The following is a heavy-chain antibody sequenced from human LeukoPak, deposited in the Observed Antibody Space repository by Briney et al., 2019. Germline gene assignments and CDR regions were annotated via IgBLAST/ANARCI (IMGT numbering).Heavy chain of an antibody. CDR3: ARRRPGSPIDF. V-gene: IGHV4-39*01. CDR1: GCSISSSSCY. D-gene: IGHD3-10*01. Sequence: SETLSLTCTVSGCSISSSSCYWGWIRQPPGKGLEWIGSVWYTGSTYYNPSLDSRVTISVETSKNQFSLKLSSVTAADTAVYYCARRRPGSPIDFWGHGTLVTVSS. J-gene: IGHJ4*01. CDR2: VWYTGST.